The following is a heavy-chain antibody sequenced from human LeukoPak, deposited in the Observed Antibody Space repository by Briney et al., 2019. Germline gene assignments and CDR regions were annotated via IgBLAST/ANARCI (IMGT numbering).Heavy chain of an antibody. CDR3: AKDSASVR. CDR1: GFTFSSYW. J-gene: IGHJ4*02. V-gene: IGHV3-7*03. CDR2: IKQDGNEK. Sequence: GGSLRLSCAASGFTFSSYWMNWVRQAPGKGLEWVANIKQDGNEKYYVDSVKGRFTISRDNAKNSLYLQMNSLRAEDTALYYCAKDSASVRWGQGTLVTVSS.